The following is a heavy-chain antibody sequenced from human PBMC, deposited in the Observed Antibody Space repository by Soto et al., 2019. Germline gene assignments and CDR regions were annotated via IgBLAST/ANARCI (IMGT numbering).Heavy chain of an antibody. D-gene: IGHD3-10*01. J-gene: IGHJ6*04. CDR1: GFTFSGSA. CDR3: TRHRRRDYYGSGSLEYLDV. V-gene: IGHV3-73*01. CDR2: IRSKANSYAT. Sequence: GGSLRLSCAASGFTFSGSAMHWVRQASGKGLEWVGRIRSKANSYATAYAASVKGRFTISRDDSKNTAYLQMNSLKTEDTAVYYCTRHRRRDYYGSGSLEYLDVWDKGTTVTVSS.